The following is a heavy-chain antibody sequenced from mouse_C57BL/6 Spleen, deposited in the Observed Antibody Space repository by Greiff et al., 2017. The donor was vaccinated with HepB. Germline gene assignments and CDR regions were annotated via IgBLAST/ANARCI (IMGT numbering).Heavy chain of an antibody. J-gene: IGHJ1*03. CDR2: IYPGSGST. V-gene: IGHV1-55*01. CDR3: ARSGYDGYYGGYFDV. Sequence: QVQLKQPGAELVKPGASVKMSCKASGYTFTSYWITWVKQRPGQGLEWIGDIYPGSGSTNYNEKFKSKATLTVDTSSSTAYMQLSSLTSEDSAVYYCARSGYDGYYGGYFDVWGTGTTVTVSS. CDR1: GYTFTSYW. D-gene: IGHD2-3*01.